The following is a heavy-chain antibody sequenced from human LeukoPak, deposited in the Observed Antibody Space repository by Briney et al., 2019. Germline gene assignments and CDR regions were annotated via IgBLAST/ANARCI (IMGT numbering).Heavy chain of an antibody. CDR1: GYTFTGYY. CDR3: ARDRGTRLLWSHNYYYYGIDV. Sequence: ASVKVSCKASGYTFTGYYMHWVRQAPGQGLEWMGWINPNSGGTNYAQKFQGWVTMTRDTSISTAYMELSRLRSDDTAVYYCARDRGTRLLWSHNYYYYGIDVWGQGATVTVSS. J-gene: IGHJ6*02. V-gene: IGHV1-2*04. CDR2: INPNSGGT. D-gene: IGHD3-10*01.